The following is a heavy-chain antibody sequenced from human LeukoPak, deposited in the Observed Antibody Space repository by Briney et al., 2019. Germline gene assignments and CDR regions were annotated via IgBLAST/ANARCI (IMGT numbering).Heavy chain of an antibody. Sequence: SVKVSCKASGGTFSSYAISWVRPAPGQGLEWMGGIIPIFGTANYAQKFQGRVTITADESTSTAYMELSSLRSEDTAVYYCARETIAAAGKFDYWGQGTLVTVSS. CDR2: IIPIFGTA. D-gene: IGHD6-13*01. V-gene: IGHV1-69*13. CDR3: ARETIAAAGKFDY. CDR1: GGTFSSYA. J-gene: IGHJ4*02.